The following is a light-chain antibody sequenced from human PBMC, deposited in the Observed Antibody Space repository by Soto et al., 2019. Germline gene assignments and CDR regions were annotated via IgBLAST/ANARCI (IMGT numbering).Light chain of an antibody. V-gene: IGKV1-5*03. Sequence: DIPMTQYPSTLSASVGDRVTITCRASQSISNWLAWYQQKPGKAPKLLIYKASSLESGVPSRFSGSGAGTEFTLTISSLQTDDFATYYCQQYNTYPLTFGGGTKVEIK. J-gene: IGKJ4*01. CDR3: QQYNTYPLT. CDR2: KAS. CDR1: QSISNW.